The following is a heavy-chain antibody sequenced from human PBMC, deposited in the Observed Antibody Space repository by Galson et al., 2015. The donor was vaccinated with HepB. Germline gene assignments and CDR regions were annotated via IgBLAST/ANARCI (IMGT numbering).Heavy chain of an antibody. J-gene: IGHJ6*02. CDR3: ARFWDWGSVYYYYGMDV. V-gene: IGHV4-34*01. CDR1: GGSFSGYY. D-gene: IGHD3/OR15-3a*01. CDR2: INHSGST. Sequence: SETLSLTCAVYGGSFSGYYWSWIRQPPGKGLEWIGEINHSGSTNYNPSLKSRVTISVDTSKNQFSLKLSSVTAADTAVYYCARFWDWGSVYYYYGMDVWGQGTTVTVSS.